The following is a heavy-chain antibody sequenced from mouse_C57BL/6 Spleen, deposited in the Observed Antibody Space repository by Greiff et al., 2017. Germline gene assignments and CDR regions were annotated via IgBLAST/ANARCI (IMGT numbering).Heavy chain of an antibody. V-gene: IGHV1-52*01. J-gene: IGHJ2*01. CDR2: IDPSDSDT. Sequence: QVQLQQPGAELVRPGSSVKLSCKASGYTFTSYWMHWVKQRPIQGLEWIGNIDPSDSDTHYNQKFKDKATLTVDKSSSTAYMQLSSLTSEDSAVYYCARGTAQADYWGQGTTLTVSS. CDR1: GYTFTSYW. CDR3: ARGTAQADY. D-gene: IGHD3-2*02.